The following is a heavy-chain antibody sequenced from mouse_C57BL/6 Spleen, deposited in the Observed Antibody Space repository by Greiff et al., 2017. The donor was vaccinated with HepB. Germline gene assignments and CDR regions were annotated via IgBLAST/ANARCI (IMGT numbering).Heavy chain of an antibody. CDR1: GYTFTSYW. J-gene: IGHJ2*01. Sequence: EVQLQQSGTVLARPGASVKMSCKTSGYTFTSYWMHWVKQRPGQGLEWIGAIYPGNSDTSYNQKFKGKAKLTAATSASTAYMELSSLTNEDSAVYYCTRRENTMVTTVDYWGQGTTLTVSS. V-gene: IGHV1-5*01. CDR3: TRRENTMVTTVDY. D-gene: IGHD2-2*01. CDR2: IYPGNSDT.